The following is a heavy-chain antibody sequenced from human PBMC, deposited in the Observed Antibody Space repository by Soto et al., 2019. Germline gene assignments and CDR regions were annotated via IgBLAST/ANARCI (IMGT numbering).Heavy chain of an antibody. CDR3: AKVRFDYDILTGCLDY. D-gene: IGHD3-9*01. CDR2: ISGSGGST. Sequence: GGSLRLSCAASGFTFSSYAMSWVSQAPGKGLEWVSAISGSGGSTYYADSVKGRFTISRDNSKNTLYLQMNSLRAEDTAVYYCAKVRFDYDILTGCLDYWGQGTLVTVSS. J-gene: IGHJ4*02. CDR1: GFTFSSYA. V-gene: IGHV3-23*01.